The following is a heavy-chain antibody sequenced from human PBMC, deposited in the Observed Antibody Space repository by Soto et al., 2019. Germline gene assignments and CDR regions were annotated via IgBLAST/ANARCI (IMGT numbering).Heavy chain of an antibody. Sequence: QVQLVESGGGVVQPGRSLRLSCAASGFTFSSYGMHWVRQAPGKGLEWVAVIWYDGSNKYYADSVKGRFTISRDNSKNTLYLQMNSLRAEDTAVYYCARGDVYGDYVGFDYWGQGTLVTVSS. CDR1: GFTFSSYG. V-gene: IGHV3-33*01. CDR2: IWYDGSNK. CDR3: ARGDVYGDYVGFDY. J-gene: IGHJ4*02. D-gene: IGHD4-17*01.